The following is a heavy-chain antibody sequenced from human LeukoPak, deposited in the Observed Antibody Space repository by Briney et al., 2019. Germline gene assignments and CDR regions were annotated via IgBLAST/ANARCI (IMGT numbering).Heavy chain of an antibody. CDR2: IYPGDSDT. D-gene: IGHD6-19*01. Sequence: GESLKISCKGSGYSFTSYWIGWVRQMPGKGLEWMGIIYPGDSDTRYSPSFEGQVTISVANSIDTAYLQWTSLKASDTAIFYCARLFGRSGWYNGYWGQGTLVTVSS. CDR3: ARLFGRSGWYNGY. CDR1: GYSFTSYW. V-gene: IGHV5-51*01. J-gene: IGHJ4*02.